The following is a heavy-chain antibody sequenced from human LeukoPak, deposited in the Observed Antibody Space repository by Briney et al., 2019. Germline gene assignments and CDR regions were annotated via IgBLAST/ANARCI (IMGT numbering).Heavy chain of an antibody. J-gene: IGHJ4*02. CDR1: GFTFSTYV. CDR2: ISGSGGST. D-gene: IGHD1-1*01. Sequence: GGPLRLSCAASGFTFSTYVMSWVHQAPGKGLEWVSAISGSGGSTYYADSVKGRFTISRDNSKNTLYLQMNSLGADDTAAYYCAKGNWRYFDYWGQGTLVTVSS. CDR3: AKGNWRYFDY. V-gene: IGHV3-23*01.